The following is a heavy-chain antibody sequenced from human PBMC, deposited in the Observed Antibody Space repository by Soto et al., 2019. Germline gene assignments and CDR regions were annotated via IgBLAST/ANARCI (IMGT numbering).Heavy chain of an antibody. Sequence: WGSLRLSCAASGFTFSSYEMNWVRQAPGKGLEWVSYISSSGSTIYYADSVKGRFTISRDNAKNSLYLQMNSLRAEDTAVYYCARSSTVLDYYYGMDVWGQGTTVTVSS. CDR2: ISSSGSTI. V-gene: IGHV3-48*03. D-gene: IGHD3-3*01. J-gene: IGHJ6*02. CDR3: ARSSTVLDYYYGMDV. CDR1: GFTFSSYE.